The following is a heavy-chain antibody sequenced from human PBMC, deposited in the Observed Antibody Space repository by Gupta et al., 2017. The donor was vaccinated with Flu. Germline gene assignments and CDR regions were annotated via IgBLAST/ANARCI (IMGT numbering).Heavy chain of an antibody. CDR3: ARERFCNTDSRYRWFDP. V-gene: IGHV1-2*06. CDR1: GYSFTDYY. CDR2: VNPHSGST. J-gene: IGHJ5*02. D-gene: IGHD2-15*01. Sequence: VQLVQSGADVGKPGASVKVSCKASGYSFTDYYIHWVRQAPGQGLEWMGRVNPHSGSTNYEHKFQGRVTLAMDTSISTAYMELTRLRSDDTAVYYCARERFCNTDSRYRWFDPWGQGTLVIVAS.